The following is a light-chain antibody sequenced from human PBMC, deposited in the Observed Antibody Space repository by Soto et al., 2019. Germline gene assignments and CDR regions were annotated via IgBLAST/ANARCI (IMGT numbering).Light chain of an antibody. J-gene: IGLJ2*01. Sequence: QSALTQPASVSGSPGQSITISCTGTSNDVATHNLVSWYQQHPGKAPKLLIYDVTKRPSGVSDRFSGSKSGNTASLTISGLQAEVEGDYYCCSYAGNSDVVFGEGTKLTVL. CDR2: DVT. CDR3: CSYAGNSDVV. CDR1: SNDVATHNL. V-gene: IGLV2-23*02.